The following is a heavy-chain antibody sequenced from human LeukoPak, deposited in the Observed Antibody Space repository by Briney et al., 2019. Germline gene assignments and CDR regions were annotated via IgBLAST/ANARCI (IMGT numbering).Heavy chain of an antibody. V-gene: IGHV3-23*01. CDR3: AEDVGTYGALEAFDM. CDR1: GFTFSSYA. J-gene: IGHJ3*02. CDR2: ISGSGGST. D-gene: IGHD4-17*01. Sequence: GGSLRLSCAASGFTFSSYAMSWVRQAPGKGLEWVSAISGSGGSTYYADSVKGRFTISRDNSKNTLNLQMNSLRAEDTAVYYGAEDVGTYGALEAFDMGGQGTMLTVPS.